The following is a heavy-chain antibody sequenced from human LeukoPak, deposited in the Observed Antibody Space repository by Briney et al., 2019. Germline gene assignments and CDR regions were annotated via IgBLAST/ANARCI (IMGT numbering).Heavy chain of an antibody. Sequence: SETLSLTCTVSGGSISSCGYYWSWIRQHPGKGLEWIGYIYYSGSTYYNPSLRSRVTISLDTSKNQFSLKLSSVTAADTAVYYCARDPGASTGGYFDYWGQGTLVTVSS. V-gene: IGHV4-31*03. CDR1: GGSISSCGYY. CDR2: IYYSGST. CDR3: ARDPGASTGGYFDY. D-gene: IGHD4-11*01. J-gene: IGHJ4*02.